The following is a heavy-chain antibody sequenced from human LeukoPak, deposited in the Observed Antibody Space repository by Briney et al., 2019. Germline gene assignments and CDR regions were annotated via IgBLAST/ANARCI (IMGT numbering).Heavy chain of an antibody. V-gene: IGHV4-59*01. J-gene: IGHJ4*02. CDR1: GGAISSYY. CDR2: IYYSGST. CDR3: ARETNDSGYDSSSGSYFDY. D-gene: IGHD5-12*01. Sequence: SETLSVTCTVSGGAISSYYWSWIRQPPGKGLEWIGYIYYSGSTNYNPSLKSRVTISVDTSKNQFSLKLSSVTAADTAVYYCARETNDSGYDSSSGSYFDYWGQGTLVTVSS.